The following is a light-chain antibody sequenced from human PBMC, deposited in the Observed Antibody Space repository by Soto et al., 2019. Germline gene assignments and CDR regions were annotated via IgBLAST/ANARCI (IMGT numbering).Light chain of an antibody. CDR2: GAS. CDR1: QNISSN. V-gene: IGKV3-15*01. J-gene: IGKJ3*01. Sequence: VITPAQVSVSTCLDLSASLISKTSQNISSNLAWYQQKPGQAPRLLIYGASTRATGIPARFSGSGSGTEFTLTISSLQSEDFAVYYCQQHNNWPGVICGPGNKGDIK. CDR3: QQHNNWPGVI.